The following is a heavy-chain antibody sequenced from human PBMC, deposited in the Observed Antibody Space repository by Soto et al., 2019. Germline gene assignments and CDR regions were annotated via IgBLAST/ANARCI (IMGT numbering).Heavy chain of an antibody. D-gene: IGHD3-3*02. J-gene: IGHJ6*02. CDR2: ITSSGSYV. V-gene: IGHV3-21*01. CDR1: GFTFSRNT. CDR3: VKDEGIEAMDV. Sequence: PGGSLRLSCVTSGFTFSRNTMNWVRQAPGQGLEWVASITSSGSYVYYADSVKGRFSASRDNAKNSLSLQMDSLIPDDTAIYFCVKDEGIEAMDVWGQGTTVTVSS.